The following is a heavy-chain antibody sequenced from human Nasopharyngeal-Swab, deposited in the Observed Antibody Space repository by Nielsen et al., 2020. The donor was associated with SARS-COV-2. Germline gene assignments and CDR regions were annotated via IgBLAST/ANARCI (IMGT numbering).Heavy chain of an antibody. J-gene: IGHJ5*02. CDR3: ACSSWYRGWFDP. D-gene: IGHD6-13*01. CDR2: INPSGGST. Sequence: ASVKVSCKVSGYTLTELSMHWVRQAPGKGLEWMGIINPSGGSTSYAQKFQGRVTMTRDTSTSTAYMELSSLRSEDTAVYYCACSSWYRGWFDPWGQGTLVTVSS. V-gene: IGHV1-46*01. CDR1: GYTLTELS.